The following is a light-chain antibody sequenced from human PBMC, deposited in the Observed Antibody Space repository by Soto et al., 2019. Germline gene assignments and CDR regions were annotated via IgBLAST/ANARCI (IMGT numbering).Light chain of an antibody. CDR2: AAS. CDR3: QQYGSLSWT. V-gene: IGKV1-39*01. CDR1: QSISTY. Sequence: DIHMAQSPSSLSSSLGYRLTITFRASQSISTYLNWYQQKPGKAPKVLIYAASSLQSGVPSRFSGSGSGTDFTLAISRLEPEDFAVYYCQQYGSLSWTFGQGTKVDIK. J-gene: IGKJ1*01.